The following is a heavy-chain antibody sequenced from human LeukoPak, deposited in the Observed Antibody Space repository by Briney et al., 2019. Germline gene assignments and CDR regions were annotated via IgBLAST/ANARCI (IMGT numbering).Heavy chain of an antibody. D-gene: IGHD1-26*01. J-gene: IGHJ4*02. CDR1: GFTFSSYA. CDR3: TKYSRSSGVIWDFDS. CDR2: IPGSFCTT. V-gene: IGHV3-23*01. Sequence: GGSLILSCAASGFTFSSYAMSWVRQSGGKRLEWVSTIPGSFCTTYFAASVKGRFTTSRDNSKNPLYLQMTSLRADDTAVYYCTKYSRSSGVIWDFDSWGQGTQVTVSS.